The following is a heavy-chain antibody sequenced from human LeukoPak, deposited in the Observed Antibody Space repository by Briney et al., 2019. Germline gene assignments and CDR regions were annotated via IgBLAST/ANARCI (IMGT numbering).Heavy chain of an antibody. D-gene: IGHD2-2*01. CDR1: GFTFDDYA. J-gene: IGHJ4*02. CDR3: AKGYCSSTSCFSDY. V-gene: IGHV3-9*01. CDR2: ISRNSGSI. Sequence: GRSLRLSCAASGFTFDDYAMHWVRQAPGKGLEWVSGISRNSGSIGYADSVKGRFTISRDNAKNSLYLQMNILRPDDTALYYCAKGYCSSTSCFSDYWGEGTLVTVSA.